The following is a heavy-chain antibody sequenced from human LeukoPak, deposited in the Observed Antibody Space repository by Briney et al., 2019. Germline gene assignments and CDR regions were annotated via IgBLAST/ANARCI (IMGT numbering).Heavy chain of an antibody. CDR1: GFPFSSYA. D-gene: IGHD2-2*01. CDR2: ISGRGDRT. Sequence: GGSLRLSCAASGFPFSSYAMSWVRQAPGKGLEWVSSISGRGDRTYYADSVKGRFTISRDDSRTTVYLQMNSLRAEDTAVYHCARNGCSSTNCYIFLGDWYFDLWGRGTVVSVSS. CDR3: ARNGCSSTNCYIFLGDWYFDL. J-gene: IGHJ2*01. V-gene: IGHV3-23*01.